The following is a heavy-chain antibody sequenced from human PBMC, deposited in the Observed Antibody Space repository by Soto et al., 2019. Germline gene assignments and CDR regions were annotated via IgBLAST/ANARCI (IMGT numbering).Heavy chain of an antibody. D-gene: IGHD3-10*01. V-gene: IGHV3-30-3*01. J-gene: IGHJ6*02. CDR2: ISYDGSNK. Sequence: GGSLRLSCAASGFTFSSYAMHWVRQAPGKGLEWVAVISYDGSNKYYADSVKGRFTISRDNSKNTLYLQMNSLRAEDTAVYYCAKDSTRHYYGSGSYYTPRATHPLYYYYGMDVWGQGTTVTVSS. CDR3: AKDSTRHYYGSGSYYTPRATHPLYYYYGMDV. CDR1: GFTFSSYA.